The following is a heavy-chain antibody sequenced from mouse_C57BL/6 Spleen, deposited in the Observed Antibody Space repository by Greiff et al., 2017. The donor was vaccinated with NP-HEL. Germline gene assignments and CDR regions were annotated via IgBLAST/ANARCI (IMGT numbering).Heavy chain of an antibody. CDR1: GYAFTNYL. J-gene: IGHJ2*01. V-gene: IGHV1-54*01. D-gene: IGHD2-1*01. CDR3: ERAGDYYGNYGGYFDY. Sequence: QVHVKQSGAELVRPGTSVKVSCKASGYAFTNYLIEWVKQRPGQGLEWIGVINPGSGGTNYNEKFKGKATLTADKSSSTAYMQRSSLTSEDSAVYVCERAGDYYGNYGGYFDYWGQGTTLTVSS. CDR2: INPGSGGT.